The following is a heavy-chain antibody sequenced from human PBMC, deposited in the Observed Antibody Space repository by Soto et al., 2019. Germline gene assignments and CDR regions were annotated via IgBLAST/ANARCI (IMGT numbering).Heavy chain of an antibody. J-gene: IGHJ3*02. D-gene: IGHD7-27*01. CDR3: ARTLPLGHDAFDI. Sequence: SETLSLTCAVSGYSISSGYYWGWIRQPPGKGLEWIGSIYHSGSTYYNPSLKSRVTISVDTSKNQFSLKLSSVTAADTAVYYCARTLPLGHDAFDIWGQGKMVTVSS. V-gene: IGHV4-38-2*01. CDR2: IYHSGST. CDR1: GYSISSGYY.